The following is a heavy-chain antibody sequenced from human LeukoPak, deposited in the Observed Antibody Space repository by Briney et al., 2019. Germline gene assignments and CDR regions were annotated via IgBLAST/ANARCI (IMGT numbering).Heavy chain of an antibody. CDR2: INHSGST. D-gene: IGHD2-2*01. Sequence: PSETLSLACAVYDGSFSGYYWSWIRQPPGKGLEWIGEINHSGSTNYNPSLKSRVTISVDTSKNQFSLKLSSVTAADTAVYYCARGRYCSSTSCPTGLGYYYGMDVWGKGTTVTVSS. CDR1: DGSFSGYY. J-gene: IGHJ6*04. V-gene: IGHV4-34*01. CDR3: ARGRYCSSTSCPTGLGYYYGMDV.